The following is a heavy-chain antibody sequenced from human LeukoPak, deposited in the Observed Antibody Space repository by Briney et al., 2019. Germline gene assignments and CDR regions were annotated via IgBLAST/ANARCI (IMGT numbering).Heavy chain of an antibody. V-gene: IGHV4-39*01. CDR2: IYYSGST. D-gene: IGHD6-19*01. CDR3: ARVKVAGLFDY. J-gene: IGHJ4*02. CDR1: GGSISSSSYY. Sequence: PSETLSLTCTVSGGSISSSSYYWGWIRQPPGKGLEWIGSIYYSGSTYYNPSLKSRVTISVDTSKNQFSLKLSSVTAADTAVYYCARVKVAGLFDYWGQGTLVTVSS.